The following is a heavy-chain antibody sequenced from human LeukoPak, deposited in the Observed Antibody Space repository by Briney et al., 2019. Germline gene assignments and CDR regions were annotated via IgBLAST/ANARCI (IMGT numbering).Heavy chain of an antibody. D-gene: IGHD3-10*01. CDR1: GFTFSRYA. V-gene: IGHV3-64D*06. CDR2: ISSNGGST. CDR3: VKDSSSGSYFDY. Sequence: GGSLRLSCSASGFTFSRYAMHWVRQAPGKGLEYVSAISSNGGSTYYADSAKGRFTISRDNSRNTLHLQMSSLRVEDTAVYYCVKDSSSGSYFDYWGQGTLVTVSS. J-gene: IGHJ4*02.